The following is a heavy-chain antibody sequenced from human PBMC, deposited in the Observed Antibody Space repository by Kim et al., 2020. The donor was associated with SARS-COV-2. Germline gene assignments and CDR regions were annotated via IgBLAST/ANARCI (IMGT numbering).Heavy chain of an antibody. Sequence: SETLSLTCTVSGGSISSSSYYWGWIRQPPGKGLEWIGSIYYSGSTYYNPSLKSRVTISVDTSKNQFSLKLSSVTAADTAVYYCARRHIVVVPAAITDWYFDLWGRGTLVTVSS. CDR2: IYYSGST. V-gene: IGHV4-39*01. CDR1: GGSISSSSYY. CDR3: ARRHIVVVPAAITDWYFDL. D-gene: IGHD2-2*01. J-gene: IGHJ2*01.